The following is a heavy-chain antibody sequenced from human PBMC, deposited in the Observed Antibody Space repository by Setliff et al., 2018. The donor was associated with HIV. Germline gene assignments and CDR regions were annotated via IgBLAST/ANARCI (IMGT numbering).Heavy chain of an antibody. CDR3: ARHGGGGWYERVGLCFDY. Sequence: SETLSLTCTVSGGSISSSSYYWGWIRQPPGKGLEWIGSIFYSGSTYYNPSLRSRVTISVDTSKNQFSLNLSSVTAADTAVYYCARHGGGGWYERVGLCFDYWGQGTLVTVSS. D-gene: IGHD6-19*01. CDR2: IFYSGST. J-gene: IGHJ4*02. V-gene: IGHV4-39*01. CDR1: GGSISSSSYY.